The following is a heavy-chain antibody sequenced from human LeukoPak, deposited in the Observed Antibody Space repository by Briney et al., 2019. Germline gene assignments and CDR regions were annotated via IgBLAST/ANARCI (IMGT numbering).Heavy chain of an antibody. Sequence: SETLSLTCTVSGGSISSSTYYWGWLRQPPGRGLEWIASMYYSGSTYYNPSLKSRVTMSVDTSKNKFALRLNSVTAADTAVYYCASYYSGYDRFDNWGQGTLVTVSS. J-gene: IGHJ4*02. CDR2: MYYSGST. CDR1: GGSISSSTYY. V-gene: IGHV4-39*01. CDR3: ASYYSGYDRFDN. D-gene: IGHD5-12*01.